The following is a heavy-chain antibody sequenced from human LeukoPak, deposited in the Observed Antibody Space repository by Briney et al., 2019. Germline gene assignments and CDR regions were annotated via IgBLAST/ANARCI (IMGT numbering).Heavy chain of an antibody. CDR1: GFTFSSYW. V-gene: IGHV3-53*01. J-gene: IGHJ4*02. CDR3: ARGFCSGGSCYPFYFDY. CDR2: IYSGGTT. Sequence: GGSLRLSCAASGFTFSSYWMHWVRQAPGKGLEWVSVIYSGGTTYYADSVKGRFTISRDNSKNTLYLQMNSLRVEDTAVYYCARGFCSGGSCYPFYFDYWGQGTLVTVSS. D-gene: IGHD2-15*01.